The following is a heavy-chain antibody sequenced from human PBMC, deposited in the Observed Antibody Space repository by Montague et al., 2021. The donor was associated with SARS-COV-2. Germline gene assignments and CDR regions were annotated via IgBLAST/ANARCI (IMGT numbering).Heavy chain of an antibody. CDR1: GESFSGHY. V-gene: IGHV4-34*01. CDR2: IYHTGST. J-gene: IGHJ6*03. D-gene: IGHD3-22*01. Sequence: SETLSLTCAVYGESFSGHYWTWIRQPPGKGLEWIGEIYHTGSTNYNPSLKSRVTISVDTSKNQFSLKLRSVTAAATAVYYCARGRIELSMIVVVMTGASYYMDVWGKGTTVTVPS. CDR3: ARGRIELSMIVVVMTGASYYMDV.